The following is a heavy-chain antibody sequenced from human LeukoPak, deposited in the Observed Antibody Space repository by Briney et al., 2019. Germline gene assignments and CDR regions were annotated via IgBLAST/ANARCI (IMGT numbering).Heavy chain of an antibody. CDR2: INSDGSST. CDR1: GFTFSSYW. CDR3: ARSYSGSYYDFDY. Sequence: GGSLRLSCAASGFTFSSYWMHWVRQAPWKGLVWVSHINSDGSSTNYADSVKGRFTIPRDNARDTLYLQMNSLRAEDTAVYYCARSYSGSYYDFDYWGQGTLVTVSS. D-gene: IGHD1-26*01. V-gene: IGHV3-74*01. J-gene: IGHJ4*02.